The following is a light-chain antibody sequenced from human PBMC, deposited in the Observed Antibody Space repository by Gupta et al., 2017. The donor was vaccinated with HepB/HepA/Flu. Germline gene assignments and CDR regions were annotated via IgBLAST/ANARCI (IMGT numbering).Light chain of an antibody. CDR2: GNS. CDR1: SSNIGAGYD. V-gene: IGLV1-40*01. CDR3: QSYDSSLSGEWV. Sequence: QSVLTQPPSVSGAPGQRVTISCTGSSSNIGAGYDVHWYQQLPETAPKLLIYGNSNRPSGVPDRFSGSKSGTSASLAITGLQAEDEADYYCQSYDSSLSGEWVFGGGTKLTVL. J-gene: IGLJ3*02.